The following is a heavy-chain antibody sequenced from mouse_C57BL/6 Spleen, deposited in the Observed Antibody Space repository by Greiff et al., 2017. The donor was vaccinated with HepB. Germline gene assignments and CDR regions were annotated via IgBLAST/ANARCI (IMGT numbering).Heavy chain of an antibody. Sequence: EVKLQESGPGMVKPSQSLSLTCTVTGYSITSGYDWHWIRHFPGNKLEWMGYISYSGSTNYNPSLKSRISITHDTSKNHFFLKLNSVTTEDTATYYCARGGYSNYVFAYWGQGTLVTVSA. CDR1: GYSITSGYD. V-gene: IGHV3-1*01. D-gene: IGHD2-5*01. CDR2: ISYSGST. CDR3: ARGGYSNYVFAY. J-gene: IGHJ3*01.